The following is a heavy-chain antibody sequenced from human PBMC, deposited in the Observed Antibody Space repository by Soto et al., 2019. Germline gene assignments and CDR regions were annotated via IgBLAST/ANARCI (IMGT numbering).Heavy chain of an antibody. CDR2: INPMFYLT. V-gene: IGHV1-69*17. J-gene: IGHJ6*02. CDR3: ARDAPPRAGTYYGMDV. CDR1: GDTSISHA. D-gene: IGHD2-21*01. Sequence: SVKVYCKASGDTSISHAINWVRQAPGPVLEWVGGINPMFYLTQYAQKFHGRITVAADRYTRTTYMELSSLRSDDTAVYYWARDAPPRAGTYYGMDVWGQGTTVTVSS.